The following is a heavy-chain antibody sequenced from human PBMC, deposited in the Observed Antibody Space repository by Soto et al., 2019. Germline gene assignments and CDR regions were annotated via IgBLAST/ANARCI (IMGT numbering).Heavy chain of an antibody. CDR1: GYTFTSYG. J-gene: IGHJ3*02. CDR2: ISAYNGNT. V-gene: IGHV1-18*01. CDR3: ARDRCSSTSCYRPRAFDI. Sequence: ASVKVSCKASGYTFTSYGISWVRQAPGQGLEWMGWISAYNGNTNYAQKLQGRVTMTTDTSTSTAYMELRSLRSDDTAVYYCARDRCSSTSCYRPRAFDIWGQGTMVTVSS. D-gene: IGHD2-2*01.